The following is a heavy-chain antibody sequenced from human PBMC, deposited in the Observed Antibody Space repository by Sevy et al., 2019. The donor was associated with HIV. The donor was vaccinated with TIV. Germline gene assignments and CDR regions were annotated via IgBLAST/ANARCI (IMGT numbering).Heavy chain of an antibody. J-gene: IGHJ4*02. D-gene: IGHD6-13*01. Sequence: SETLSLTCTVSGGSISSSSYYWGWIRQPPGKGLEWIGSIYYSGSTYYNPSLKSRVTISVDTSKNQFSLKLSSVTAADTAVYYCARLFAAAHFDYWGQGTLVIVSS. CDR2: IYYSGST. CDR1: GGSISSSSYY. CDR3: ARLFAAAHFDY. V-gene: IGHV4-39*01.